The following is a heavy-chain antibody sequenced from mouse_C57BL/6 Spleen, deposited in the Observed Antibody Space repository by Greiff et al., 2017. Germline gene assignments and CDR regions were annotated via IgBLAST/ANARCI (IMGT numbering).Heavy chain of an antibody. CDR3: ARHKPRSATGYWYFDV. CDR2: IWSDGST. CDR1: GFSLTSYG. D-gene: IGHD1-2*01. V-gene: IGHV2-6-1*01. J-gene: IGHJ1*03. Sequence: VQLKESGPGLVAPSQSLSITCTVSGFSLTSYGVHWVRQPPGKGLEWLVVIWSDGSTTYNSALKSRLSISKDNSKSQVFLKMNSLQTDDTAMYYCARHKPRSATGYWYFDVWGTGTTVTVSS.